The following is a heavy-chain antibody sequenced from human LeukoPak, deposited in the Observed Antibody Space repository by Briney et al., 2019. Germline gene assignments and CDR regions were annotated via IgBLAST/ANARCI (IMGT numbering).Heavy chain of an antibody. CDR3: ARGKRDGSNYY. D-gene: IGHD5-24*01. Sequence: SETLSLTCTVSGSSISSYYWSWIRQPPGKGLEWIGYIYYSGNTYYNPSLKSRVTISVDTSKNQLSLKLSSVTAADTAVYYCARGKRDGSNYYWGQGTLVTVSS. V-gene: IGHV4-59*01. CDR1: GSSISSYY. CDR2: IYYSGNT. J-gene: IGHJ4*02.